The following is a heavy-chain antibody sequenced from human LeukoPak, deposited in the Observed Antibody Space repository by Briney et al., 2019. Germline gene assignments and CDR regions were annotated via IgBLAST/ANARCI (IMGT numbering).Heavy chain of an antibody. Sequence: GGSLRLSCAASGFTFSDYYMSWIRQAPGKGLEWVSYISSSGSTIYYADSVKGRFTISRDNSKNTLYLQMNSLRAEDTAVYYCAKDATLPYDSSGYYYWGYFDYWGQGTLVTVSS. CDR3: AKDATLPYDSSGYYYWGYFDY. J-gene: IGHJ4*02. CDR1: GFTFSDYY. V-gene: IGHV3-11*04. D-gene: IGHD3-22*01. CDR2: ISSSGSTI.